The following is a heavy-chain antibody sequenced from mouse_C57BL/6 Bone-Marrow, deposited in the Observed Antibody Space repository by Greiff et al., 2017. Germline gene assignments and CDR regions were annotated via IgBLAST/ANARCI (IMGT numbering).Heavy chain of an antibody. CDR3: ARDYRYFDV. Sequence: VQLQQPGAELVKPGASVKLSCKASGYTFTSYWMHWVKQRPGQGLEWIGMIHPNSGRTNYNEKFKSKATLTVDKSSSTAYMQLSSLTSEDSAVYYCARDYRYFDVWGKGTTVTVSS. CDR2: IHPNSGRT. CDR1: GYTFTSYW. D-gene: IGHD2-12*01. J-gene: IGHJ1*03. V-gene: IGHV1-64*01.